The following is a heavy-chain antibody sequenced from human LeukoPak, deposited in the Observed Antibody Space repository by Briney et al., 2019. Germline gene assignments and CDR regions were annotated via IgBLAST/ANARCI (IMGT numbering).Heavy chain of an antibody. CDR3: ARHRYGSDTSCFGF. CDR1: GGSFSGYF. J-gene: IGHJ4*02. CDR2: INHSGST. V-gene: IGHV4-34*01. D-gene: IGHD2-2*01. Sequence: TETLSLTCAVYGGSFSGYFWSWIRQPPGKGLEWIGEINHSGSTNYNPSLKSRVTISVDTSKNQFSLKLSSVTAADTAVYYCARHRYGSDTSCFGFWGQGTLVTVSS.